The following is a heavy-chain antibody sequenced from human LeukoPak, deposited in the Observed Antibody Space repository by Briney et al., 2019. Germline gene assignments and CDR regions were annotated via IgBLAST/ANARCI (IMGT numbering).Heavy chain of an antibody. CDR1: GGTFSSYA. CDR2: IIPIFGIA. D-gene: IGHD3-22*01. V-gene: IGHV1-69*04. CDR3: ARDSSGYYLFYYGMDV. Sequence: ASVKVSCKASGGTFSSYAISWVRQAPGQGLEWMGRIIPIFGIANYAQKFQGRVTITADKSTSTAYMELSSLRSEDMAVYYCARDSSGYYLFYYGMDVWGQGTTVTVSS. J-gene: IGHJ6*02.